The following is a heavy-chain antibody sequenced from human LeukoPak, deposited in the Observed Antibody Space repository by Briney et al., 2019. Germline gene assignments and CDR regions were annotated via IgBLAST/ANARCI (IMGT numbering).Heavy chain of an antibody. Sequence: GGSLRLSCSASGFTFSNYALHWVRQAPGKGLEYVSAISSNGGSTYYADSVKGRFSISRDNSKNTLYLQMSSLRPGDTAVYYCVKVAVAVAGMYFDYWGQGTLVTVSS. V-gene: IGHV3-64D*09. D-gene: IGHD6-19*01. CDR1: GFTFSNYA. J-gene: IGHJ4*02. CDR2: ISSNGGST. CDR3: VKVAVAVAGMYFDY.